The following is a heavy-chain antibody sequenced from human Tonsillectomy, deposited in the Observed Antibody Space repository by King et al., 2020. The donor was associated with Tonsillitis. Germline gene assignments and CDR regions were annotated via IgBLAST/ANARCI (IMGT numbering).Heavy chain of an antibody. CDR2: IYSDGTNT. Sequence: VQLVESGGGLVQPGGSLRLSCAASGFTFRNYAMSWVRQAPGKGLEWVSLIYSDGTNTYYADSVEGRFTISRDNSKNTRSLQMNSLRAGDTAVYYCANTSIYGGIISWYFALWGRGPLVTVSS. CDR1: GFTFRNYA. D-gene: IGHD4-23*01. J-gene: IGHJ2*01. V-gene: IGHV3-23*03. CDR3: ANTSIYGGIISWYFAL.